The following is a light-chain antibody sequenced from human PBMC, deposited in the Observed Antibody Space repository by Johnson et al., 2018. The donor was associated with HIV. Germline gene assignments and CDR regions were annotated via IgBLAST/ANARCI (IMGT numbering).Light chain of an antibody. V-gene: IGLV1-51*02. Sequence: QSVLSQPPSVSAAPGQKVTISCSGSSSTIGKNYVSWYQVLPGTAPKLLIYKNNERPSGIPDRFSGSKSGTSATLGITGLQTGDEADYYCGTWDTSLSAGCVFGTGTQVTVL. CDR3: GTWDTSLSAGCV. CDR1: SSTIGKNY. J-gene: IGLJ1*01. CDR2: KNN.